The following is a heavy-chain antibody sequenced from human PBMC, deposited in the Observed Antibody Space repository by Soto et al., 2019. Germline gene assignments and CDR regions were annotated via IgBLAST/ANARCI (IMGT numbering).Heavy chain of an antibody. CDR2: TSHDGTNK. J-gene: IGHJ6*02. CDR1: GFTFSRYG. D-gene: IGHD5-12*01. Sequence: QVQLVESGGGVVQPGRSLRLSCATSGFTFSRYGIHWVRQAPGKGLEWVAVTSHDGTNKYYTDSVKGRFIISSDNSKNTLYLEMNSLRAEDTAVYYCAKETVATIRPTRIYYYYGLDVWGQGTTVSVYS. V-gene: IGHV3-30*18. CDR3: AKETVATIRPTRIYYYYGLDV.